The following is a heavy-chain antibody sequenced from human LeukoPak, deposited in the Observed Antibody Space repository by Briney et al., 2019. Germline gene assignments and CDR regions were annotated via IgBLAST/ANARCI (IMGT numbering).Heavy chain of an antibody. CDR2: ISSSSSTI. J-gene: IGHJ5*02. D-gene: IGHD3-22*01. Sequence: GGSLRLSCAASGIIFSTYSMNWVRQAPGKGLEWVSYISSSSSTIYYADSVKGRFTISRDNAKNSLYLQMNSLRAEDTAVYYCARGTYYYDSSGYHHWGQGTLVTASS. CDR1: GIIFSTYS. CDR3: ARGTYYYDSSGYHH. V-gene: IGHV3-48*04.